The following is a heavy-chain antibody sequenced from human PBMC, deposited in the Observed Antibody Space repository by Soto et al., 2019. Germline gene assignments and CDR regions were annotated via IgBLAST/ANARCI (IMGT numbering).Heavy chain of an antibody. Sequence: ASVKVSCKASGYTFTSYAIHWVRQAPGQRLEWMGWINAGNGNTKYSQKFQGRVTITRDTSASTAYMELSSLRSEDTAVYYCSRDTDILTPDVFEIRGQGSSVT. J-gene: IGHJ3*02. D-gene: IGHD3-9*01. CDR1: GYTFTSYA. V-gene: IGHV1-3*01. CDR2: INAGNGNT. CDR3: SRDTDILTPDVFEI.